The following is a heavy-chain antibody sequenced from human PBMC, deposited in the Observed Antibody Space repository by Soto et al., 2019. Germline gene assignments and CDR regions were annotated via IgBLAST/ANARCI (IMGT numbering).Heavy chain of an antibody. CDR1: GFTFSSYA. CDR2: ISYDGSKK. D-gene: IGHD3-3*01. J-gene: IGHJ4*02. CDR3: ARFPSPSYYDFWSGYQMPDY. V-gene: IGHV3-30-3*01. Sequence: PGGPLRLSCAASGFTFSSYAMHWVRQAPGKGLEWVAVISYDGSKKYYADSVKGRFTISRDNSKNTLYLQMNSLRAEDTAVYYCARFPSPSYYDFWSGYQMPDYWGQGTLVTVSS.